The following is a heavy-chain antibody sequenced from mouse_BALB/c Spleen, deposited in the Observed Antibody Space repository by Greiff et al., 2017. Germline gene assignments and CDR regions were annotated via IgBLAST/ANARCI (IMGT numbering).Heavy chain of an antibody. CDR2: INPGSGDT. V-gene: IGHV1-54*01. D-gene: IGHD1-2*01. J-gene: IGHJ1*01. CDR3: ASTASYFDV. CDR1: GYAFTNYL. Sequence: QVQLKQSGAELVRPGTSVKVSCKASGYAFTNYLIEWVKQRPGQGLEWIGVINPGSGDTNYNGKFKGKATLTADKSSSTAYMQLSSLTSEDSAVYFCASTASYFDVWGAGTTVTVSS.